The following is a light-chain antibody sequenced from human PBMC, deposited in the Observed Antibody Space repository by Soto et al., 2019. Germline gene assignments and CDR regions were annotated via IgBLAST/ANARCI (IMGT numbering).Light chain of an antibody. CDR1: SSDVGGYNY. CDR3: CSDAGSYTWV. CDR2: DVS. J-gene: IGLJ3*02. Sequence: HSVLTQPRSVSGSPGQSVTISCTGTSSDVGGYNYVSWYQQHPGKAPKLMIYDVSKRPSGVPDRFSGSKSGNTASLTISGLQAEDEADYYCCSDAGSYTWVFGGGTKVTVL. V-gene: IGLV2-11*01.